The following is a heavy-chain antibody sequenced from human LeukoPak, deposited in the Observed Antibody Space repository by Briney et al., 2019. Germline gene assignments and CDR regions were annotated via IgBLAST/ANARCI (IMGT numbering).Heavy chain of an antibody. J-gene: IGHJ6*02. CDR2: IYYDGSNI. CDR3: ARDLGPGGYYYYGMDV. D-gene: IGHD3-10*01. V-gene: IGHV3-33*01. CDR1: EFTFTTYG. Sequence: PGGSLRLSCAASEFTFTTYGMHWVRQAPGKGLEWVAFIYYDGSNIYYADYVKGRFTISRDISKNTLHLQMDSLRAEDTAIYYCARDLGPGGYYYYGMDVWGQGTTVTVSS.